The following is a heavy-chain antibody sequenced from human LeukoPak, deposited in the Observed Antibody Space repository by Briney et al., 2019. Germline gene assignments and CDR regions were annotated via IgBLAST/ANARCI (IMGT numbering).Heavy chain of an antibody. Sequence: SETLSLTCTVSGGSISSGSYYWSWIRQPAGKGLEWIGRIYTSGSTNYNPSLKSRVTISVATSKNQFSLKLSSVTAADTAVYYCARGPIPAFDYWGQGTLVTVSS. J-gene: IGHJ4*02. CDR2: IYTSGST. D-gene: IGHD2-2*01. CDR3: ARGPIPAFDY. V-gene: IGHV4-61*02. CDR1: GGSISSGSYY.